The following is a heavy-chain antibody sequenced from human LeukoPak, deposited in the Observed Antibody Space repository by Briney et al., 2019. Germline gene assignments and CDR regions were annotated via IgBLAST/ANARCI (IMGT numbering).Heavy chain of an antibody. J-gene: IGHJ4*02. Sequence: GGSLRLSCAASGFTFSTYWMHWVRQAPGKGLVWVSGINSDGSSTRYVDSVKGRFTISRDNAKTTLYLQMNSLRAEDTAVYYCATDRLSHFDYWGQGTLVTVSS. D-gene: IGHD2/OR15-2a*01. CDR2: INSDGSST. CDR1: GFTFSTYW. CDR3: ATDRLSHFDY. V-gene: IGHV3-74*01.